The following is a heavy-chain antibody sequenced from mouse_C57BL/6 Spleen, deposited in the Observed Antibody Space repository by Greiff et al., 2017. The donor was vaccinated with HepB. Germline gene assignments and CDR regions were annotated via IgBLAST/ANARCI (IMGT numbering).Heavy chain of an antibody. CDR2: IDPENGDT. D-gene: IGHD3-2*02. CDR1: GFNIKDDY. CDR3: TGADSSGYGFAY. V-gene: IGHV14-4*01. Sequence: EVQLQQSGAELVRPGASVKLSCTASGFNIKDDYMHWVKQRPEQGLEWIGWIDPENGDTEYASKFQGKATITADTSSNTAYLQLSSLTSEETAVYYGTGADSSGYGFAYWGQGTLVTVSA. J-gene: IGHJ3*01.